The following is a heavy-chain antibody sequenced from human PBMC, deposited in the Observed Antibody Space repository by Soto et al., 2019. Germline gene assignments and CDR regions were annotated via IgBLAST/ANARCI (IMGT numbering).Heavy chain of an antibody. CDR1: GFTFSSYA. CDR2: ISGSGGST. J-gene: IGHJ4*02. D-gene: IGHD6-13*01. CDR3: AKDTGYSSSWYHDY. V-gene: IGHV3-23*01. Sequence: EVQLLESGGGLVQPGGSLRLSCAASGFTFSSYAMSWVRQAPGKGLEWVSAISGSGGSTYYADSGKGRFTISRDNSKNTLYVQMNSLRAEDTAVYYCAKDTGYSSSWYHDYWGQGTLVTVSS.